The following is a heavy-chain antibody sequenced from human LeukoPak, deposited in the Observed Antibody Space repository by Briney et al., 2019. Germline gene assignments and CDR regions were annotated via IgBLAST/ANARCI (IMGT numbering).Heavy chain of an antibody. CDR3: ARAGWLRTKGYFDY. J-gene: IGHJ4*02. Sequence: PSGAPSPTRAVHGGSLSGFYWSWIRPPPPEGAGWVGEINHSGSTNYNPSLKSRVTVSVDTSKNQFSLKLSSVTAADTAVYYCARAGWLRTKGYFDYWGQGTLVTVSS. CDR1: GGSLSGFY. D-gene: IGHD5-12*01. CDR2: INHSGST. V-gene: IGHV4-34*01.